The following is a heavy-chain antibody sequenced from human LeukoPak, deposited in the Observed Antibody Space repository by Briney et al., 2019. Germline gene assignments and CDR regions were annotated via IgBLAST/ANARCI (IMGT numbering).Heavy chain of an antibody. CDR3: VRDLGHSRHYFEY. CDR1: GFTFSTYF. CDR2: INQDGSET. V-gene: IGHV3-7*01. J-gene: IGHJ4*02. Sequence: HPGGSLRLSCAASGFTFSTYFMKWVRQTPGRGLEGMACINQDGSETYYVDSVRGRFTISRDNTKNSVYLQMNSLRAEDTAVYYCVRDLGHSRHYFEYWGQGALVTASS. D-gene: IGHD7-27*01.